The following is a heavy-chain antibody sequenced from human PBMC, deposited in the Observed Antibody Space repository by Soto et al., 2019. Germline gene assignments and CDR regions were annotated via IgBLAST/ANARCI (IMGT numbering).Heavy chain of an antibody. J-gene: IGHJ3*02. CDR1: GFTFSSYA. D-gene: IGHD6-25*01. CDR3: ARDRPAEDAFDI. CDR2: ISYDGSNK. Sequence: QVQLVDSGGGVGQPGRSLRLSCAASGFTFSSYAMHWVRQAPGKGLEWVAVISYDGSNKYYADSVKGRFTISRDNSKNTLYLQMNSLRAEDTAVYYCARDRPAEDAFDIWGQGTMVTVSS. V-gene: IGHV3-30-3*01.